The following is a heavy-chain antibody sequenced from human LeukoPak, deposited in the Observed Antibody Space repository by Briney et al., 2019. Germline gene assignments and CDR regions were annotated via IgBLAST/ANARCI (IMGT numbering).Heavy chain of an antibody. CDR3: ASTGYCIGGSCYSNYFDH. D-gene: IGHD2-15*01. CDR1: GGSINIVSHY. V-gene: IGHV4-39*07. J-gene: IGHJ4*02. Sequence: SETLSLTCTVSGGSINIVSHYWGWIRQPPGKGLEWVGSISYNGNTYYNPSLKSRVTVSLDTTKNQVSLKLSSVSAADTAVYYCASTGYCIGGSCYSNYFDHWGQGTLVTVSS. CDR2: ISYNGNT.